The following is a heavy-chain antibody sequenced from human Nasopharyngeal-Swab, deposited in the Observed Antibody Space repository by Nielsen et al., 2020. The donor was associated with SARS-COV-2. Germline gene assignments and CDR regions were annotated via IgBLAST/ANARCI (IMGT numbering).Heavy chain of an antibody. D-gene: IGHD1-26*01. Sequence: GGSLRLSCAASGFTFSSYWMSWVRQAPGKGLEWVANIKQDGSEKYYVDSVKGRFTISRDNAKNSLYLQTNSLRAEDTAVYYCARVFGWELLRDGFDYWGQGTLVTVSS. CDR2: IKQDGSEK. CDR3: ARVFGWELLRDGFDY. J-gene: IGHJ4*02. V-gene: IGHV3-7*01. CDR1: GFTFSSYW.